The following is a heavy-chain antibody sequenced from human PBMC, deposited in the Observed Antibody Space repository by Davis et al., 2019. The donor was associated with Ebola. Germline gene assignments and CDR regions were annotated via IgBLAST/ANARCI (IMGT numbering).Heavy chain of an antibody. CDR3: ARGNYGDYIVLYYYNMDV. CDR1: GGSTSSGDYY. D-gene: IGHD4-17*01. J-gene: IGHJ6*02. CDR2: IYYSGST. Sequence: MPSETLSLTCTVSGGSTSSGDYYWSWIRQPPGKGLEWIGYIYYSGSTYYNPSLKSRVTISVDTYKNQFSLKLSSVTAADTAVYYCARGNYGDYIVLYYYNMDVWGQGTTVTVSS. V-gene: IGHV4-30-4*08.